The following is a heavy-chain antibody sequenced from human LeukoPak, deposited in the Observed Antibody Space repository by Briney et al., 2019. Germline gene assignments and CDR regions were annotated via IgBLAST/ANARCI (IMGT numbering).Heavy chain of an antibody. CDR1: GGSISSSSYY. V-gene: IGHV4-39*07. CDR3: ARLEASGSYYFDY. CDR2: IYYSGST. Sequence: PSETLSLTCTVSGGSISSSSYYWGWIRQPPGKGLEWIGSIYYSGSTYYNPSLKSRVTISVDTSKNQFSLKLSSVTAADTAVYYCARLEASGSYYFDYWGQGTLVTVSS. D-gene: IGHD1-26*01. J-gene: IGHJ4*02.